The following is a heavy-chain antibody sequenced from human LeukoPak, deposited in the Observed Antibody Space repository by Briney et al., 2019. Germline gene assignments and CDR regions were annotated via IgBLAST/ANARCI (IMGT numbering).Heavy chain of an antibody. J-gene: IGHJ4*02. Sequence: ASVKVSCTASGGTFSSYAISWVRQAPGQGLEWMGGIIPIFGTANYAQKFQGRVTITADESTSTAYMELSSLRSEDTAVYYCATPAGYCSSTSCFSFDYWGQGTLVTVSS. V-gene: IGHV1-69*13. D-gene: IGHD2-2*01. CDR2: IIPIFGTA. CDR1: GGTFSSYA. CDR3: ATPAGYCSSTSCFSFDY.